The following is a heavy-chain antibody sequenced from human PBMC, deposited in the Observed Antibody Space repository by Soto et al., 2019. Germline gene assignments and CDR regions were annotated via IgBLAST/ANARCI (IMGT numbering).Heavy chain of an antibody. Sequence: EVPLVESGGGLVKPGGSLRLSCAASGFTFSSYSMNWVRQAPGKGLEWVSSISSSSSYIYYADSVKGRFTISRDNPKNSMSVQMNSMRAEDTAVCYCARGPGVRGGGWFDPWGQGTLVTVSS. J-gene: IGHJ5*02. V-gene: IGHV3-21*01. CDR2: ISSSSSYI. D-gene: IGHD3-10*01. CDR1: GFTFSSYS. CDR3: ARGPGVRGGGWFDP.